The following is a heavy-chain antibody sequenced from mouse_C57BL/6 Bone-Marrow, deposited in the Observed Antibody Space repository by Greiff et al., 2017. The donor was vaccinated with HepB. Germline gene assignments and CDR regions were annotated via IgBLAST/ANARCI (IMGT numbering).Heavy chain of an antibody. V-gene: IGHV6-3*01. D-gene: IGHD2-3*01. Sequence: EVNLVESGGGLVQPGGSMKLSCVASGFTFSNYWMNWVRQSPEKGLEWVAQIRLKSDNYATHYAESVKGRFTISRDDSKSSVYLQMNNLRAEDTGICYCTGHDGYYWWYFDVWGTGTTVTVSS. CDR2: IRLKSDNYAT. CDR1: GFTFSNYW. CDR3: TGHDGYYWWYFDV. J-gene: IGHJ1*03.